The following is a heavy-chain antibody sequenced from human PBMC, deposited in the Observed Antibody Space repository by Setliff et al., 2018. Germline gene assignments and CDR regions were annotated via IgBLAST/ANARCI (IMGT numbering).Heavy chain of an antibody. Sequence: ASVKVSCKASGYTFTSYYMHWVRQAPGQGLEWMGIINPSGGSTSYAQKFQGRVTMTRDTSISTAYMELSRLRSDDTAVYYCARGPRITIFGVVSLSLYGMDVWGQGTTVTVSS. CDR2: INPSGGST. V-gene: IGHV1-46*01. D-gene: IGHD3-3*01. CDR1: GYTFTSYY. CDR3: ARGPRITIFGVVSLSLYGMDV. J-gene: IGHJ6*02.